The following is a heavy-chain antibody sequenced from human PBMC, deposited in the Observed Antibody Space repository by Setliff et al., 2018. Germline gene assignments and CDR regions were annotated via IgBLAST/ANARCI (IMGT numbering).Heavy chain of an antibody. D-gene: IGHD6-13*01. CDR3: ARDAPYTNTWRYFDH. J-gene: IGHJ4*02. Sequence: GGSLRLSCVASGFTFSSHGMTWVRLAPGKGLEWVANIKEDGSEEYYVDSVRGRFSISRDNAKDSVFLEMNSLRADDTAVYYCARDAPYTNTWRYFDHWGQGTLVTVSS. CDR2: IKEDGSEE. CDR1: GFTFSSHG. V-gene: IGHV3-7*03.